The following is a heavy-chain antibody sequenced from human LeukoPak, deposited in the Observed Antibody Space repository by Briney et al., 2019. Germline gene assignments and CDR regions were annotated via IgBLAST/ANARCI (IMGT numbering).Heavy chain of an antibody. J-gene: IGHJ4*02. CDR3: ARDAWVILWRRFDS. D-gene: IGHD1-1*01. CDR1: GGSISSTGYS. V-gene: IGHV4-39*07. Sequence: PSETLSLTCTVSGGSISSTGYSWAWIRQPPGKGLEWIASISYSGTTYFNPSLKSRVTISVDTSKNQFSLKLTSATAADTAVYYCARDAWVILWRRFDSWGQGTLVTVSS. CDR2: ISYSGTT.